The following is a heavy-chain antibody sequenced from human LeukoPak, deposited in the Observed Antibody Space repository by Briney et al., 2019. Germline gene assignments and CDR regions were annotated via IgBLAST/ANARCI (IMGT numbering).Heavy chain of an antibody. CDR2: TYHSGSP. V-gene: IGHV4-30-2*01. Sequence: SQTLFLTCAVSGAPISSGGYSWNWVRQTPGKGLEWIGYTYHSGSPRYNPSLESRVTISADRSKNQLSLSLTSVTAADTATYYCVRATSAYNSGHMDVWGQGTTVTVSS. J-gene: IGHJ6*02. CDR1: GAPISSGGYS. CDR3: VRATSAYNSGHMDV. D-gene: IGHD5-24*01.